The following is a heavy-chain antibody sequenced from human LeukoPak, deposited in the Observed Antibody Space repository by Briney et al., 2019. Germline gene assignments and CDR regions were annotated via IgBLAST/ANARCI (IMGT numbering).Heavy chain of an antibody. D-gene: IGHD5-12*01. CDR2: MNPNSGNT. V-gene: IGHV1-8*03. Sequence: ASVKVSCKASGGIFSRFAINWVRQATGQGLEWMGWMNPNSGNTGYAQKFQGRVTITRNTSISTAYMELSSLRSEDTAVYYCARARGCSGYDFGLDYYYMDVWGKGTTVTVSS. J-gene: IGHJ6*03. CDR1: GGIFSRFA. CDR3: ARARGCSGYDFGLDYYYMDV.